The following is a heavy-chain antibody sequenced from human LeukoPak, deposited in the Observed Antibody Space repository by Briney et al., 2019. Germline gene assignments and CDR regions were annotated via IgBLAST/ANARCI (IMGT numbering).Heavy chain of an antibody. J-gene: IGHJ4*02. CDR3: ARGRAETTIFDY. V-gene: IGHV3-53*01. Sequence: GGSLRLSCAASRFSITDSFMAWVRQAPGKGLQWVSHMSRGGGTEDAASVKGRFTVSRDTAKNIFYLQMSSLRAEDTAMYFCARGRAETTIFDYWGQGALVTVSS. D-gene: IGHD5-12*01. CDR1: RFSITDSF. CDR2: MSRGGGT.